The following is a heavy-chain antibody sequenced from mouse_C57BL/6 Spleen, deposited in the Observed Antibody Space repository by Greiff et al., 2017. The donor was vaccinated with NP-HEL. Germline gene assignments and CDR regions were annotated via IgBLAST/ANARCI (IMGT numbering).Heavy chain of an antibody. D-gene: IGHD2-12*01. CDR3: AIYDDWNVYSMDY. CDR1: GYTFTSYD. CDR2: IYPRDGST. V-gene: IGHV1-85*01. J-gene: IGHJ4*01. Sequence: VQLQQSGPELVKPGASVKLSCKASGYTFTSYDINWVKQRPGQGLEWIGWIYPRDGSTKYNEKFKGKATLTVETSSSTAYMERHSLTSEDSAVYFCAIYDDWNVYSMDYLGQGTSVTVSS.